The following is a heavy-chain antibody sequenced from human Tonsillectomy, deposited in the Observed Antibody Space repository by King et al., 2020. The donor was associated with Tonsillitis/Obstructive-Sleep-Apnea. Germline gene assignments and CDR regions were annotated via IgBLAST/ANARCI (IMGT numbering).Heavy chain of an antibody. Sequence: VQLVQSGGGVVQPGRSLRLSCAASGFTFSSYAMHWVRQAPGKGLEWVAVISYDGSNKYYADSVKGRLTISRDNSKNTLYLQMNSLRAEDTAVYYCARDGDYGDPDAFDIWGQGTMVTVSS. CDR2: ISYDGSNK. V-gene: IGHV3-30*04. CDR1: GFTFSSYA. D-gene: IGHD4-17*01. J-gene: IGHJ3*02. CDR3: ARDGDYGDPDAFDI.